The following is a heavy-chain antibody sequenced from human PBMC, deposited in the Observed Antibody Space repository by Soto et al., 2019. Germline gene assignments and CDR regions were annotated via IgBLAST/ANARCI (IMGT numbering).Heavy chain of an antibody. CDR3: ARVGNNWNYAPYYYMDV. V-gene: IGHV3-11*01. D-gene: IGHD1-7*01. J-gene: IGHJ6*03. CDR1: GFTFSDYY. CDR2: ISSRGSTI. Sequence: GGSLRLSCAASGFTFSDYYMSWIRQAPGKGLEWVSYISSRGSTIYYADSVKGRFTISRDNAKNSLYLQMNSLRAEDTAVYYCARVGNNWNYAPYYYMDVWGKGTTVTVSS.